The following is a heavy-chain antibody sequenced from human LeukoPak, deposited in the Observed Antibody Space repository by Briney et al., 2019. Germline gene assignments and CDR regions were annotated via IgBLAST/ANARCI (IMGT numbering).Heavy chain of an antibody. CDR3: TTPLDSSGYFYV. J-gene: IGHJ4*02. Sequence: GGSLRLSCAASGFTFSSYWMDWVRQVPGKGLVWVSRINSDGCRSNYADSVKGRFTISRDNAKNTLYLQMNSLRAEDTAVYYCTTPLDSSGYFYVWGQGTLVSVSS. CDR1: GFTFSSYW. D-gene: IGHD3-22*01. CDR2: INSDGCRS. V-gene: IGHV3-74*01.